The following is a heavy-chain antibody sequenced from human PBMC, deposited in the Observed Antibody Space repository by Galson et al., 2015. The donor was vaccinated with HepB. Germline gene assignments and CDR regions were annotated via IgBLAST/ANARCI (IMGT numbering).Heavy chain of an antibody. D-gene: IGHD5-12*01. CDR1: GGSISSGYY. CDR2: IYHSGST. V-gene: IGHV4-38-2*01. J-gene: IGHJ4*02. CDR3: ARRRQRWLRHFDY. Sequence: ETLSLTCAVSGGSISSGYYWGWLRQPPGKGLEWIGSIYHSGSTYYNPSLKSRVTISVDTSKNQFSLKLSSVTAADTAVYYCARRRQRWLRHFDYWGQGTLVTVSS.